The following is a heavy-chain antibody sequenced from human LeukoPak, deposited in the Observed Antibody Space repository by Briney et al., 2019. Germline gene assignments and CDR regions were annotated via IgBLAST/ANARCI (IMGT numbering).Heavy chain of an antibody. V-gene: IGHV3-9*01. CDR3: AKSYYYDTPAAFDI. CDR1: GFTFDDYA. J-gene: IGHJ3*02. CDR2: ISWNSGSI. Sequence: PGGSLRLSCAASGFTFDDYAMHWVRQAPGKGLEWVSGISWNSGSIGYADSVKGRFTISRDNAKNSLYLQMNSLRAEDTALYYCAKSYYYDTPAAFDIWGQGTMVNVSS. D-gene: IGHD3-22*01.